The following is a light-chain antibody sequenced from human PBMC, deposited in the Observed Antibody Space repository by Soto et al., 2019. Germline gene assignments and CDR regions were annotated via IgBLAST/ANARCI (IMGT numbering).Light chain of an antibody. Sequence: VLTQSPGTLSLSPGESATLSCRASQTVSITYLTWYQQKPGQAPRLLIFGASKRATGIPDRFSGSGSGRDFTLTISGLEPEDFAVYYCQQYNNWPPWTFGQGTKVEIK. CDR2: GAS. CDR3: QQYNNWPPWT. CDR1: QTVSITY. V-gene: IGKV3-20*01. J-gene: IGKJ1*01.